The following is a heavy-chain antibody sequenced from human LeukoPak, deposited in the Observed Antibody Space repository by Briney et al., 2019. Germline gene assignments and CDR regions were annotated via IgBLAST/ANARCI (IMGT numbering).Heavy chain of an antibody. CDR1: GGTFSSYA. J-gene: IGHJ3*02. V-gene: IGHV1-69*04. CDR3: ARPMDIVVVPAALGRGVDAFDI. CDR2: IIPILGIA. Sequence: SVKVSCKASGGTFSSYAISWVRQAPGQGLGWMGRIIPILGIANYAQKFQGRVTITADKSTSTAYMELSSLRSEDTAVYYCARPMDIVVVPAALGRGVDAFDIWGQGTMVTVSS. D-gene: IGHD2-2*03.